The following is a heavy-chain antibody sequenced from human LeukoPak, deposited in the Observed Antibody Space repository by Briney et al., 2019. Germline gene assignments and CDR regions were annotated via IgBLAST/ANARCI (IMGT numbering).Heavy chain of an antibody. V-gene: IGHV5-51*01. CDR3: ARQEQVGWFGH. CDR2: IYPGDSDT. J-gene: IGHJ5*02. CDR1: GYSFTSYW. D-gene: IGHD1-26*01. Sequence: GESLQISCKGSGYSFTSYWIGWVRQMPGKGLEWMGIIYPGDSDTRYSPSFQGQVTISADKSISTAYLQWSSLQASDSAMYYCARQEQVGWFGHWGQGTLVTVSS.